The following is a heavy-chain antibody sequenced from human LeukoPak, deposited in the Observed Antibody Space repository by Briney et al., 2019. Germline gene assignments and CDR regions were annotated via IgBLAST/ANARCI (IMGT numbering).Heavy chain of an antibody. J-gene: IGHJ6*02. V-gene: IGHV3-21*01. CDR1: EFTFSSHA. Sequence: GSLRLSCAASEFTFSSHAMIWVRQAPGKGLEWVSSTTSTSSDIFYTDSVKGRFTISRDNAKNSLYLQMNSLRAEDTAVYYCARDRTYYDILTGFSNYYYYYGMDVWGQGTTVTVSS. CDR3: ARDRTYYDILTGFSNYYYYYGMDV. D-gene: IGHD3-9*01. CDR2: TTSTSSDI.